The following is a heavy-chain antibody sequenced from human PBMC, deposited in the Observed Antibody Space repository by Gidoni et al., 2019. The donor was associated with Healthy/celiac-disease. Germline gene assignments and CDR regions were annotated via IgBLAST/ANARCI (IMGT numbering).Heavy chain of an antibody. V-gene: IGHV4-34*01. D-gene: IGHD5-18*01. CDR2: INHSGST. Sequence: QVQLQQWGAGLLKPSETLSLTCAVYGGSFSGYYWSWIRQPPGKGLEWIGEINHSGSTNYNPSLKSRVTISVDTSKNQFSLKLSSVTAADTAVYYCARERNGAMAYFDYWGQGTLVTVSS. CDR1: GGSFSGYY. CDR3: ARERNGAMAYFDY. J-gene: IGHJ4*02.